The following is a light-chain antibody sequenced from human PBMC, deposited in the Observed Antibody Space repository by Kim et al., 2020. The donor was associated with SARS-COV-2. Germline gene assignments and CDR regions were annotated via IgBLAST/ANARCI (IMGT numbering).Light chain of an antibody. CDR3: QKCDSAPWT. Sequence: GERETMKCRVRKDIRKYLDGFQLKPGKAQKRLRDAAAALQRGVPARFSGSGAGTDFTRTVTSLQPEDVATYYWQKCDSAPWTFGQGTKVDIK. CDR2: AAA. CDR1: KDIRKY. V-gene: IGKV1-27*01. J-gene: IGKJ1*01.